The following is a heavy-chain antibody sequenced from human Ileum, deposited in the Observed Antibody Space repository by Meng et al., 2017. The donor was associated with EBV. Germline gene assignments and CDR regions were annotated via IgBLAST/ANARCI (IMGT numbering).Heavy chain of an antibody. Sequence: QPQEPGPGPLKAPPTLSLSCAISGHRFPSISGAWNWIRQSPSRGLEWLGRTYNMSKWNTDYAVSVSSLITISPDTSKNQFSLQLNSVTPEDTAVYYCARGSYYFDSWGQGTLVTVSS. CDR3: ARGSYYFDS. CDR1: GHRFPSISGA. D-gene: IGHD1-26*01. CDR2: TYNMSKWNT. J-gene: IGHJ4*02. V-gene: IGHV6-1*01.